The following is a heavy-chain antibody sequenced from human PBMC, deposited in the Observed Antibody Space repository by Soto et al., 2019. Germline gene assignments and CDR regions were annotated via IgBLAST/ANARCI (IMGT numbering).Heavy chain of an antibody. CDR2: IYYDGST. V-gene: IGHV4-39*07. CDR3: ARTRPLLLWFGDQGNSFFDY. J-gene: IGHJ4*02. D-gene: IGHD3-10*01. Sequence: SETLSLTCTVSVTSINNNNYYWGWIRQTPGKGLEWIGSIYYDGSTYFNSPLKSRVTISVDTSKNQFSLKLSSVTAADTAVYYCARTRPLLLWFGDQGNSFFDYWGQGTLVTVSS. CDR1: VTSINNNNYY.